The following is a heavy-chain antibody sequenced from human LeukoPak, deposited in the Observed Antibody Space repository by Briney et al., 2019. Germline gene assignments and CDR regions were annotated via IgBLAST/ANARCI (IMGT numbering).Heavy chain of an antibody. CDR1: GGSISSYY. D-gene: IGHD1-26*01. Sequence: KPSETLSLTCTVSGGSISSYYWSWIRQPPGKGLEWIGYIYYSGSTNYNPSLKSRVTISVDTSKSQFSLKLSSVTAADTVVYYCARGRSSGSYPNFYYYYYGMDVWGQGTTVTVSS. CDR3: ARGRSSGSYPNFYYYYYGMDV. CDR2: IYYSGST. V-gene: IGHV4-59*01. J-gene: IGHJ6*02.